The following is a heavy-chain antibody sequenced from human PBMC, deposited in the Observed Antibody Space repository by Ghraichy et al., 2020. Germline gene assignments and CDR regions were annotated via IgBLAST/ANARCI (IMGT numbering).Heavy chain of an antibody. CDR1: GFTFSRYW. CDR3: AVAAQDYYYMDV. D-gene: IGHD6-6*01. CDR2: INSDGSST. Sequence: GGSLRLSCAASGFTFSRYWMHWVRQAPGKGLVWVSRINSDGSSTSYADSVKGRFTISRDNARNTLYLQMNSLRAEDTAVYYCAVAAQDYYYMDVWGKGTTVTVSS. J-gene: IGHJ6*03. V-gene: IGHV3-74*01.